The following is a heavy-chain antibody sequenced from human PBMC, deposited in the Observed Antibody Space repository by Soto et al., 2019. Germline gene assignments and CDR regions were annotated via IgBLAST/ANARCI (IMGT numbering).Heavy chain of an antibody. CDR3: TRPMPGYSMDV. CDR2: IRSKADGYAT. D-gene: IGHD2-2*01. Sequence: EAQLVESGGGLVQPGGSLKLSCAASGFTFSGSTMHWVRQTSGKGLEWVGRIRSKADGYATAYAASVKGSFTISRDDSKNTGYWKMKGWKPEATAFYSVTRPMPGYSMDVWGKGTTVTVSS. J-gene: IGHJ6*03. V-gene: IGHV3-73*01. CDR1: GFTFSGST.